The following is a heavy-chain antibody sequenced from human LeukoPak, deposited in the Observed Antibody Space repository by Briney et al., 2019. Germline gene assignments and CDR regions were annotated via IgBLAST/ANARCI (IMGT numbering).Heavy chain of an antibody. CDR2: MIPIFGTT. Sequence: GASVKVSFKASGGTFSSYAISLVRQAPGQALEWMGGMIPIFGTTNYAQKFPDRVTITADKSTSTAYMELSSLRSEDTAVYYCARVVGLTGYSSSWYSGYYYYMDVWGKGTTVTVSS. J-gene: IGHJ6*03. CDR1: GGTFSSYA. D-gene: IGHD6-13*01. V-gene: IGHV1-69*06. CDR3: ARVVGLTGYSSSWYSGYYYYMDV.